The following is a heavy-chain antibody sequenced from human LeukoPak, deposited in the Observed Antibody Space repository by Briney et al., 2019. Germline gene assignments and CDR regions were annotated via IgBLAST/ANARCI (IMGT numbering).Heavy chain of an antibody. CDR3: ASGVGDTGSYYYYYMDV. CDR2: IYDSGNT. Sequence: SETLSLTCTVSGGSISSGGYYWSWIRQPPGEGLEWIGYIYDSGNTYYNPSFRSRVTISVDRSKNHFSLQLSSVTAADTAVYYCASGVGDTGSYYYYYMDVWGKGTTVIVSS. D-gene: IGHD1-26*01. J-gene: IGHJ6*03. CDR1: GGSISSGGYY. V-gene: IGHV4-30-2*01.